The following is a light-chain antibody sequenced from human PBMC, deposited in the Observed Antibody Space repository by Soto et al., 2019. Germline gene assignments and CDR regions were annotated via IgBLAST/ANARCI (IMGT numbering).Light chain of an antibody. CDR3: VLYMGSGIWV. CDR2: STN. CDR1: SGSVSTSYY. Sequence: QTVVTQEPSFSVSPGGTVTLTCGLRSGSVSTSYYPSWYQQTPGQAPRTLIYSTNTRSSGVPDRFSGSILGNKAALTITGAQADDESDYSCVLYMGSGIWVFGGGTKVTVL. J-gene: IGLJ3*02. V-gene: IGLV8-61*01.